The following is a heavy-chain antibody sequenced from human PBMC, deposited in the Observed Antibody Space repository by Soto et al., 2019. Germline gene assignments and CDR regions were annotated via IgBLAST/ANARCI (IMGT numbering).Heavy chain of an antibody. CDR2: ISYDGTNK. CDR1: GFTFSSYG. V-gene: IGHV3-30*18. Sequence: LRLSCAASGFTFSSYGMHWVRQAPGKGLEWAAVISYDGTNKYYADSVKGRFTISRDNSKNTLYLQMNSLRAEDTAVYYCAKDDSSGYYYGHFDYWGQGTLVIVSS. CDR3: AKDDSSGYYYGHFDY. D-gene: IGHD3-22*01. J-gene: IGHJ4*02.